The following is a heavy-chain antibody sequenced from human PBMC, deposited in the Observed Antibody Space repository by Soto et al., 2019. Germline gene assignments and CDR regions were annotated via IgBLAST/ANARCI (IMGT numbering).Heavy chain of an antibody. Sequence: ASVKVSCKASGYTFTSYAMHWVRQAPGQRLEWMGWINANSGNTRYAQKFQGRVTMTRNTSISTAYMELSSLRSEDTAVYYCAREGGLRSLYYYYMDVWGKGTTVTVSS. CDR3: AREGGLRSLYYYYMDV. CDR2: INANSGNT. J-gene: IGHJ6*03. CDR1: GYTFTSYA. D-gene: IGHD3-16*01. V-gene: IGHV1-8*02.